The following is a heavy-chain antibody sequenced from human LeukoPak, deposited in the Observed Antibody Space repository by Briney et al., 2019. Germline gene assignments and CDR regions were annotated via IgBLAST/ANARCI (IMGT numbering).Heavy chain of an antibody. J-gene: IGHJ6*03. CDR3: ARLQGYYYYMDV. CDR1: GFSLSTSGVG. V-gene: IGHV2-5*02. CDR2: IYWDDDE. Sequence: SGPTLVKPTQTLTLTCTFSGFSLSTSGVGVGWIRQPPGKALEWLALIYWDDDERYRPSLKSRLTITKDTSKNQVVPTMTNMDPVDTATYYCARLQGYYYYMDVWGKGTTVTVSS.